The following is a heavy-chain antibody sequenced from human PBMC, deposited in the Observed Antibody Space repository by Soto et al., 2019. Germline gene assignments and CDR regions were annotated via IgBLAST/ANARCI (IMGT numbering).Heavy chain of an antibody. V-gene: IGHV3-30*18. J-gene: IGHJ3*02. CDR3: AKITGELDI. Sequence: QVQLVESGGGVVQPGRSLRLSCAASGFTFSSYDIHWVRQAPGKGLEWVAVISYSGSNKYYADSVKGRFAISRDNSKNTLYLQMNSLGAEDTAVYYCAKITGELDIWGQGTMVTVSS. D-gene: IGHD7-27*01. CDR1: GFTFSSYD. CDR2: ISYSGSNK.